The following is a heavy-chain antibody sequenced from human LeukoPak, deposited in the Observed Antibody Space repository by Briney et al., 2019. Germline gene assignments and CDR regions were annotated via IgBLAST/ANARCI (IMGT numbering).Heavy chain of an antibody. CDR3: AREEWYYFDS. D-gene: IGHD3-3*01. Sequence: GGSLRLSCVASGFTFITYAIHWVRQAPGQGLEWVAVISYDGSNKYYEDSGKGRFTISRDNSKNTLYLQMNSLRAEDMAVYYCAREEWYYFDSWGQGTLVTVSS. CDR2: ISYDGSNK. V-gene: IGHV3-30-3*01. J-gene: IGHJ4*02. CDR1: GFTFITYA.